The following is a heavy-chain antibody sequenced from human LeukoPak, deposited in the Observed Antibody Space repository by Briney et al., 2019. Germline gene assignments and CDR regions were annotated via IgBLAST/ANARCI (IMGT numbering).Heavy chain of an antibody. CDR1: GFTFSSYG. V-gene: IGHV4-34*08. CDR3: ARFDY. Sequence: GSLRLSCAASGFTFSSYGMHWVRQAPGKGLEWIGEINHSGSTNYNPSLKSRVTISVDTSKNQFSLKLSSVTAADTAVYYCARFDYWGQGTLVTVSS. J-gene: IGHJ4*02. CDR2: INHSGST.